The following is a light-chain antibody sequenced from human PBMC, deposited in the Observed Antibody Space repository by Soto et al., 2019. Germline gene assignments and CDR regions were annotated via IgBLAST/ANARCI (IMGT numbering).Light chain of an antibody. CDR2: GAS. CDR1: QSVSSN. Sequence: EIVMTQSPATLSVSPGERATLSCRASQSVSSNLAWYQQKPGQAPRLLIYGASTRATGIPARSSGSGSGTEFTLTISSLQSEDFAVYYCQQYNNWRETFGQGTKVDIK. CDR3: QQYNNWRET. J-gene: IGKJ1*01. V-gene: IGKV3-15*01.